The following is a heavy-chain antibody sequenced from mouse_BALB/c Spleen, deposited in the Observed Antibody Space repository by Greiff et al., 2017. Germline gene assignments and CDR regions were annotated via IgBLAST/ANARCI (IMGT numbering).Heavy chain of an antibody. Sequence: EVQRVESGGGLVQPGGSRKLSCAASGFTFSSFGMHWVRQAPEKGLEWVAYISSGSSTIYYADTVKGRFTISRDNPKNTLFLQMTSLRSEDTAMYYCARGYGYDEDYAMDYWGQGTSVTVSS. V-gene: IGHV5-17*02. CDR1: GFTFSSFG. D-gene: IGHD2-2*01. CDR3: ARGYGYDEDYAMDY. J-gene: IGHJ4*01. CDR2: ISSGSSTI.